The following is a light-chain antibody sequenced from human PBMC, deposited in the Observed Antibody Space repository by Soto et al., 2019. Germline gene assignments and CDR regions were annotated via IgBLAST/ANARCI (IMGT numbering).Light chain of an antibody. CDR1: QSVSSSS. CDR2: GAS. V-gene: IGKV3-20*01. CDR3: QQFGTSPLT. Sequence: EIVLTQSPGTLSLSPGEGATLSCRASQSVSSSSLAWYQQKPGQAPRLLISGASNRASGIPDRFSGSGSGTHFTLTINRLEPEDFAVYYCQQFGTSPLTFGGGTRVEIK. J-gene: IGKJ4*01.